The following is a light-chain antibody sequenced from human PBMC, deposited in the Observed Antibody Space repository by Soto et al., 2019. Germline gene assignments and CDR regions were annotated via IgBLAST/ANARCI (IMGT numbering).Light chain of an antibody. CDR2: DAS. CDR3: QQYNSYSPT. J-gene: IGKJ1*01. V-gene: IGKV1-5*01. Sequence: DIQITKCPSTLSASVGDRVTITCRASQGIRNDLGWYQQKPGKAPKLLMYDASSLESGVPSRFSGSGSGTEFTLTISSLQPDDFATYYCQQYNSYSPTFGQGTKVDIK. CDR1: QGIRND.